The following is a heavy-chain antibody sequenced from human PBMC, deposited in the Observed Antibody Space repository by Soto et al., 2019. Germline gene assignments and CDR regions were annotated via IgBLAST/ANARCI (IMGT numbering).Heavy chain of an antibody. Sequence: QVQLVQSGAEVKKPGSPVKVSCKASGGTFSSYAISWVRQAPGQGLEWMGGIIPIFGTANYAQKFQGRVTITADESTSTAYMELSSLRSEDTAVYYCARDAYDSSGYDYYYYGMDVWGQGTTVTVSS. J-gene: IGHJ6*02. D-gene: IGHD3-22*01. CDR3: ARDAYDSSGYDYYYYGMDV. V-gene: IGHV1-69*12. CDR2: IIPIFGTA. CDR1: GGTFSSYA.